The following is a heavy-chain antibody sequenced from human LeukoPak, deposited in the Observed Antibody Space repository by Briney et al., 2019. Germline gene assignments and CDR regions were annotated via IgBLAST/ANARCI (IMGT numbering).Heavy chain of an antibody. CDR2: IYPGDSDT. CDR1: GYSFTKYW. J-gene: IGHJ4*02. CDR3: TAFNRDGYRNFDS. Sequence: GESLKISCKASGYSFTKYWIGWVRQMPGKGLEWVGIIYPGDSDTRYSPTFQGQVTISADTSTSTAHLQWSSLKASDTAIYYCTAFNRDGYRNFDSWGQGTLVTVSS. D-gene: IGHD5-24*01. V-gene: IGHV5-51*01.